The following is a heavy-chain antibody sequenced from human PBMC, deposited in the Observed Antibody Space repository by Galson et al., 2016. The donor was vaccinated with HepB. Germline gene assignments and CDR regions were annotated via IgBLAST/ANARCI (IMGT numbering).Heavy chain of an antibody. CDR1: GFSLSTSGMR. J-gene: IGHJ5*02. V-gene: IGHV2-70*04. CDR3: AKSESTGPNWFDP. Sequence: PALVKPTQTLTLTCTFSGFSLSTSGMRISWIRQPPGKALEWLARIDWDDDKFYSTSLKTRLTISKDTSKNQVVLTMTNMDPVDTATYYCAKSESTGPNWFDPWGQGTLVTVSS. CDR2: IDWDDDK.